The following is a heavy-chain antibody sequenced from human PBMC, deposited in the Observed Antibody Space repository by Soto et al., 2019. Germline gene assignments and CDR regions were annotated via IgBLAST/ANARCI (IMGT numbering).Heavy chain of an antibody. CDR1: GFTFDDYA. V-gene: IGHV3-9*01. Sequence: GGSLRLSCAASGFTFDDYAMHWVRQAPGKGLEWVSGISWNSGSIGYADSVKGRFTISRDNAKNSLYLQMNSLRAEDTALYYCAKCLYDSDAFDIWGQGTMVTVSS. J-gene: IGHJ3*02. CDR3: AKCLYDSDAFDI. D-gene: IGHD5-12*01. CDR2: ISWNSGSI.